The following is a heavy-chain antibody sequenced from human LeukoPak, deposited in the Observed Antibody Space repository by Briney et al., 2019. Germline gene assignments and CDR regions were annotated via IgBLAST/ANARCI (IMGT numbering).Heavy chain of an antibody. CDR2: IYSSGTT. D-gene: IGHD1-26*01. Sequence: PSETLSLSCTVSGGSISGYFWAWIRRPAGKGLEWIGRIYSSGTTNYNLSLKSRVTVSVDTSKNQFSLSLTSVTAADTAVYYCAREARGGSTYFDNWGQGTLVTVSS. CDR3: AREARGGSTYFDN. CDR1: GGSISGYF. V-gene: IGHV4-4*07. J-gene: IGHJ4*02.